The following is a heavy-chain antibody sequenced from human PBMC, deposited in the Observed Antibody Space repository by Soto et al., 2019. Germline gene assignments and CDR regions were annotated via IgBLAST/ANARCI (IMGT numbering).Heavy chain of an antibody. CDR3: ARRPSLSSQVWFDP. D-gene: IGHD3-10*01. Sequence: SETLSLTCTVSGGSISSYYWSWIRQAPGKGLEWIGYIFYSGSTKYNPSLKSGVTISVNTPKNQFSLKLTSVTAADTAVYYRARRPSLSSQVWFDPWGQGTLVTVSS. CDR2: IFYSGST. CDR1: GGSISSYY. V-gene: IGHV4-59*08. J-gene: IGHJ5*02.